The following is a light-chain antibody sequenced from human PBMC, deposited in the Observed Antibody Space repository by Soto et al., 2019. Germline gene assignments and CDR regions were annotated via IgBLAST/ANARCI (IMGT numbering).Light chain of an antibody. CDR2: DVS. J-gene: IGLJ1*01. Sequence: QSALTQPASVSGSPGQSITISCTGTSSDVGGYNYVSWYQQHPGKAPKLMIYDVSNRPSGVSNRFSGSKSGNTASLTISGLQAEDEADYYCSSCTSSSTAFGTGTKLTVL. V-gene: IGLV2-14*01. CDR3: SSCTSSSTA. CDR1: SSDVGGYNY.